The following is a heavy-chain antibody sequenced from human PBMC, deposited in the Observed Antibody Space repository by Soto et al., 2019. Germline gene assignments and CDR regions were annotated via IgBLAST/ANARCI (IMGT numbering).Heavy chain of an antibody. J-gene: IGHJ4*02. D-gene: IGHD6-19*01. V-gene: IGHV3-48*01. CDR3: ARIAVAGTWSFDY. CDR1: GFTFSSYS. Sequence: GGSLRLSCAASGFTFSSYSMNWVRQAPGKGLEWVSYISSSSSTIYYADSVKGRFTISRDNAKNSLYLQMNSLRAEDTAVYYCARIAVAGTWSFDYWGQGTLVTVSS. CDR2: ISSSSSTI.